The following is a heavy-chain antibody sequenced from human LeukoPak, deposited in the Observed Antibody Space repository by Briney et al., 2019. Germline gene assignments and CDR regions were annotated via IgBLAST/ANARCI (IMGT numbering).Heavy chain of an antibody. V-gene: IGHV1-18*01. Sequence: GASVKVSCTASGSTFTSYGISWGRQAPGQGLGWMGWISAYNGNTNYAQKLQGRITMTTDTYTSTAYMELRSLRSGDAAVYYCAGNHMISIDYWGEGTLVTVSS. CDR1: GSTFTSYG. CDR3: AGNHMISIDY. J-gene: IGHJ4*02. D-gene: IGHD3-22*01. CDR2: ISAYNGNT.